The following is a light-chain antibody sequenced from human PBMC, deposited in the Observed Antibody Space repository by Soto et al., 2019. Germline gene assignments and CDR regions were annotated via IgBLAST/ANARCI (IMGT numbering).Light chain of an antibody. J-gene: IGLJ1*01. V-gene: IGLV2-8*01. Sequence: QSVLTQPPSASGSPGQSVTISCTGTSSDVGGYNYVSWYQQHPGKAPKLVIYEVSKRPSGVPDRFSGSKSGNTASLTVSGLRAEDEADYYCSSYAGSNNFDVFGTGTKLTVL. CDR2: EVS. CDR1: SSDVGGYNY. CDR3: SSYAGSNNFDV.